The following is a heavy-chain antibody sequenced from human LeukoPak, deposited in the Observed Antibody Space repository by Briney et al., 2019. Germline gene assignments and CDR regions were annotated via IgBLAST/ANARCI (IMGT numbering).Heavy chain of an antibody. CDR2: ISPKTGGT. CDR3: ARAAGGYDYPFDY. Sequence: GASVKVSCKASGYTFTGYYIHWVRLAPGQGLEWMGWISPKTGGTQYAQKFQGRVTMTRDTSISTAYMDLRRLKSDDTGVYYCARAAGGYDYPFDYWGQGTLVTVSS. D-gene: IGHD5-12*01. CDR1: GYTFTGYY. V-gene: IGHV1-2*02. J-gene: IGHJ4*02.